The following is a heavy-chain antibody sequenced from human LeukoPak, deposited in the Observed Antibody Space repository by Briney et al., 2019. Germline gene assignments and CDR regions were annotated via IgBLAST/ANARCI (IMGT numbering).Heavy chain of an antibody. CDR2: IRSKADSYAT. CDR1: GFTFSGSA. J-gene: IGHJ4*02. V-gene: IGHV3-73*01. Sequence: GGSLRLSCAASGFTFSGSAMHWVRQASGKGLEWVGRIRSKADSYATAYAPSVKGRFTISRDDSKNTASLQMSSLKTEDTAVYDCTSGISSSTNSEYWGRGTLVTVSS. CDR3: TSGISSSTNSEY. D-gene: IGHD6-13*01.